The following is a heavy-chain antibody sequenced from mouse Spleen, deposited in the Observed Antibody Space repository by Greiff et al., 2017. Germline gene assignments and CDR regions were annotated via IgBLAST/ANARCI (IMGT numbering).Heavy chain of an antibody. CDR1: GFTFSDFY. CDR3: ARDARGTTDWYFDV. D-gene: IGHD1-1*01. J-gene: IGHJ1*03. V-gene: IGHV7-1*01. Sequence: EVKLVESGGGLVQSGRSLRLSCETSGFTFSDFYMEWVSQAPGKGLEWIAASRNKANDNKTEYSASVKGRFTVARDTSQSILYLQMNALMAEDTSIYYCARDARGTTDWYFDVWGTGTTVTVSS. CDR2: SRNKANDNKT.